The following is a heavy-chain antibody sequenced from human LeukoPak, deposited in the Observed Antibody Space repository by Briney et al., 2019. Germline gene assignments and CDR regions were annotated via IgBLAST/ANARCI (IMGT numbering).Heavy chain of an antibody. CDR1: GFTFSNYG. V-gene: IGHV3-33*01. CDR3: ARDRDGEESPWGFDY. CDR2: IWYDGSNK. D-gene: IGHD7-27*01. Sequence: GGSLRLSCAASGFTFSNYGMHWVRQAPGKGLEWVAIIWYDGSNKYYADSVKGRFTISRDNSKNTLCLQMNSLRAEDTAVYYCARDRDGEESPWGFDYWDQGTLVTVSS. J-gene: IGHJ4*02.